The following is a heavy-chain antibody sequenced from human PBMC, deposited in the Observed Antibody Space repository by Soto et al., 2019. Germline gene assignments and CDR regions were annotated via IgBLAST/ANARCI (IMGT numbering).Heavy chain of an antibody. CDR3: AKGPYYFANSGRPNGYFDY. CDR2: VSGSGTDT. J-gene: IGHJ4*02. Sequence: EVQLLESGGGLVRPGGSLRLSCAASGFTFNTHAMSWVRQAPGKGLEWVSVVSGSGTDTYYADSVKGRFTISRDNSNNTLYVQMKSLSAEDTAVYYCAKGPYYFANSGRPNGYFDYWGQGILVTVS. CDR1: GFTFNTHA. D-gene: IGHD3-22*01. V-gene: IGHV3-23*01.